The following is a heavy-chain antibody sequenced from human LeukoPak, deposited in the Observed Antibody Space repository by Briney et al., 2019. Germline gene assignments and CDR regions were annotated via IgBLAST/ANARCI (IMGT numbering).Heavy chain of an antibody. CDR2: INGSGGTT. CDR3: AELGITMIGGV. J-gene: IGHJ6*04. Sequence: GGSLRLSCAASGFTFSSYAMSWVRQAPGKGLEWVSDINGSGGTTYYADSVKGRFTISRDNSKNTLYLQMNSLRAEDTAVYYCAELGITMIGGVWGKGTTVTISS. CDR1: GFTFSSYA. D-gene: IGHD3-10*02. V-gene: IGHV3-23*01.